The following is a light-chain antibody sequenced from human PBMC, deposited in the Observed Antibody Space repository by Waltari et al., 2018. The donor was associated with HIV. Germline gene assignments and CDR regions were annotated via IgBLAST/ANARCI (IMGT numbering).Light chain of an antibody. V-gene: IGLV1-44*01. CDR3: AAWDDSLNGPV. CDR2: SNN. Sequence: QSVLTQSPSASGTPGQRVIISCSGSSPTIGSNRVNWYQQLPGTAPKLLIYSNNERPSGVPDRFSGSKSGTSASLAISGLQSEDEADYHCAAWDDSLNGPVFGGGTKLTVL. CDR1: SPTIGSNR. J-gene: IGLJ2*01.